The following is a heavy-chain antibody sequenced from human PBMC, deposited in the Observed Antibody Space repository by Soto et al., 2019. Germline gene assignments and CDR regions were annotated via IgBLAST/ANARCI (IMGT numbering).Heavy chain of an antibody. D-gene: IGHD3-10*01. CDR1: GFTFSRYS. CDR3: AKKVNFGSGSKYFDY. V-gene: IGHV3-23*01. Sequence: PAGSLGISCVASGFTFSRYSMSGFRQAPGKGLEWVSGFRGSGDDGTTYYADSVKGRFTISRDNSKNTLFLQMNSLRAEDTAIYYCAKKVNFGSGSKYFDYCGQGTLVTVSS. CDR2: FRGSGDDGTT. J-gene: IGHJ4*02.